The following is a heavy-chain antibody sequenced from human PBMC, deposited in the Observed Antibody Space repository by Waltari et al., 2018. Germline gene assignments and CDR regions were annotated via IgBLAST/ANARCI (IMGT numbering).Heavy chain of an antibody. Sequence: QVQLVQSGAEVKKPGSSVKVSCKDSGGTFSSYAISWVRQAPGQGLEGMGGIIPIFGTANYAQKFQGRVTITTDESTSTAYMELSSLRSEDTAVYYCARGVHCSSTSCYGWYFDYWGQGTLVTVSS. CDR3: ARGVHCSSTSCYGWYFDY. CDR1: GGTFSSYA. V-gene: IGHV1-69*05. J-gene: IGHJ4*02. CDR2: IIPIFGTA. D-gene: IGHD2-2*01.